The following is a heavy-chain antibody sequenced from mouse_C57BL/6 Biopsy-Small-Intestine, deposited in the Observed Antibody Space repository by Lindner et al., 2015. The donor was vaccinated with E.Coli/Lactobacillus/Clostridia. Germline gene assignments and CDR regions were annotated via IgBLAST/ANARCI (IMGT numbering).Heavy chain of an antibody. CDR2: IIPIFGRT. V-gene: IGHV1-81*01. CDR1: GGTFSSYG. Sequence: SVKVSCKASGGTFSSYGISWVRQAPGQGLECMGGIIPIFGRTNYAQKFQGRVTISADESTSTAYMELSSLRSEDTAVYYCARDRDSNGMDVWGQGTTVTVSS. CDR3: ARDRDSNGMDV. D-gene: IGHD1-1*01. J-gene: IGHJ1*01.